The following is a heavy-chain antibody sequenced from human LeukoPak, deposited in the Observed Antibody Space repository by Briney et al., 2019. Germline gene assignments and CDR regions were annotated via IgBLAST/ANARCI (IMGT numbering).Heavy chain of an antibody. CDR3: ARETVGTTLFDY. Sequence: PGGSLRLSCAASGFIFSDYDMHWVRQPLGKGLEWVSAIGTADDTYYPGSVKGRFTISRDNAKNSLYLQMSSLRVDDSAVYYCARETVGTTLFDYWGQGTLVTVSS. D-gene: IGHD1-26*01. CDR1: GFIFSDYD. V-gene: IGHV3-13*01. CDR2: IGTADDT. J-gene: IGHJ4*02.